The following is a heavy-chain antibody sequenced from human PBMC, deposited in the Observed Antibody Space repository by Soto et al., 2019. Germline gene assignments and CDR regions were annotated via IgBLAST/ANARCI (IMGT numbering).Heavy chain of an antibody. CDR3: ARASSSGSYYYYGMDV. Sequence: QVQLVQSGAEVKKPGSSAKVSCKASGGTFSSYTISWVRQAPGQGLEWMGRIIPILGIANYAQKFQGRVTITADKSTSTAYMELSSLRSEDTAVYYCARASSSGSYYYYGMDVWGQGTTVTVSS. CDR2: IIPILGIA. D-gene: IGHD3-22*01. CDR1: GGTFSSYT. J-gene: IGHJ6*02. V-gene: IGHV1-69*02.